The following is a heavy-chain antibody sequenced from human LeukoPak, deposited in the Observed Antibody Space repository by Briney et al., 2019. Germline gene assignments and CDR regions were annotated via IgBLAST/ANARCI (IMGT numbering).Heavy chain of an antibody. CDR1: GFTFSSYA. CDR2: ISGSGGST. V-gene: IGHV3-23*01. J-gene: IGHJ6*02. CDR3: AKGYSDSSGYYYDDYYYGMDV. D-gene: IGHD3-22*01. Sequence: GGSLRLSCAASGFTFSSYAMSWVRQAPGKGLEWVSAISGSGGSTYYADSVKGRFTISRDNSKNTLYLQMNSLRAEDTAVYYCAKGYSDSSGYYYDDYYYGMDVWGQGTTVTVSS.